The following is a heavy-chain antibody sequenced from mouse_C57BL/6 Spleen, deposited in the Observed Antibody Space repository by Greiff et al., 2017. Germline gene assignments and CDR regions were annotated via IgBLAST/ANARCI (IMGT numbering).Heavy chain of an antibody. CDR2: ISDGGSYT. CDR3: ARGGSSSGWFAY. CDR1: GFTFSSYA. J-gene: IGHJ3*01. Sequence: DVKLVESGGGLVKPGGSLKLSCAASGFTFSSYAMSWVRQTPEKRLECVATISDGGSYTYYPDNVKGRFTISRDNAKNNLYLQMSHLKSEDTAMYYCARGGSSSGWFAYWGQGTLVTVSA. V-gene: IGHV5-4*03. D-gene: IGHD1-1*01.